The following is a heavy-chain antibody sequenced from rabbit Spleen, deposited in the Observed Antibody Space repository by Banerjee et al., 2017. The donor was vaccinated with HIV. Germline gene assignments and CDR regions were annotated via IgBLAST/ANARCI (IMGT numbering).Heavy chain of an antibody. V-gene: IGHV1S40*01. J-gene: IGHJ4*01. Sequence: EESGGGLVKPGASLTLTCTASGFSFSSGYDMCWVRQAPGKGLELIACIDAGSSDSTYYANWAKGRFTISKASSTAVTLQMTSLTVADTATYFCARDDHDSDYRSYFGLWGPGTLVTVS. CDR3: ARDDHDSDYRSYFGL. CDR2: IDAGSSDST. D-gene: IGHD2-1*01. CDR1: GFSFSSGYD.